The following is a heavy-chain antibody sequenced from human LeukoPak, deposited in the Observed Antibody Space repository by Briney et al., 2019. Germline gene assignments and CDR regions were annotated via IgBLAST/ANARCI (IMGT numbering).Heavy chain of an antibody. CDR1: GFTFSSYS. CDR2: ISSSSSYI. D-gene: IGHD5-18*01. V-gene: IGHV3-21*01. CDR3: ARIYSYGHQSFDY. Sequence: GGSLRLSCAASGFTFSSYSMNWVRQAPGKGLEWVSSISSSSSYIYYADSVKGRFTTSRDNAKNSLYLQMNSLRAEDTAVYYCARIYSYGHQSFDYWGQGTLVTVSS. J-gene: IGHJ4*02.